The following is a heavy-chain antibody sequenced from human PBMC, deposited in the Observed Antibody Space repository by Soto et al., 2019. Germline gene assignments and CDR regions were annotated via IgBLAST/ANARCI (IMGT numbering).Heavy chain of an antibody. CDR3: ARADCSSTSCYGADAFDI. CDR1: GGSISSGGYY. Sequence: QVQLQESCPGLVKPSQTLSLTCTVSGGSISSGGYYWSWIRQHPGKGLEWIGYIYYSGSTYYNPSLKSRVTIPVDTSKNQFSLKLSSVTAADTAVYYCARADCSSTSCYGADAFDIWGQGTMVTVSS. D-gene: IGHD2-2*01. J-gene: IGHJ3*02. V-gene: IGHV4-31*03. CDR2: IYYSGST.